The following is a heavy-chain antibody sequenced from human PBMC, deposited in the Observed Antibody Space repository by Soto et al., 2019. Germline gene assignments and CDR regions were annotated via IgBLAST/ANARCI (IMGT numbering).Heavy chain of an antibody. J-gene: IGHJ4*02. CDR1: GFTFSSYA. CDR3: ALGSPLGPGVEMATIIRY. V-gene: IGHV3-30-3*01. Sequence: QVQLVESGGGVVQPGRSLRLSCAASGFTFSSYAMHWVRQAPGKGLEWVAVISYDGSNKYYADSVKGRFTISRDNSKNTLYLQMNSLRAEDTAVYYCALGSPLGPGVEMATIIRYWGQATLVTVSS. CDR2: ISYDGSNK. D-gene: IGHD5-12*01.